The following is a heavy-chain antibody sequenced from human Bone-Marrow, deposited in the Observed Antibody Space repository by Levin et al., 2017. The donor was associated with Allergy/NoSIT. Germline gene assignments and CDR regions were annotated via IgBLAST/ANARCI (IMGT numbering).Heavy chain of an antibody. J-gene: IGHJ6*02. D-gene: IGHD5-18*01. CDR3: ARDLFKDVDTAMDYYYGMDV. CDR1: GFTFSSYA. CDR2: ISYDGSNK. V-gene: IGHV3-30*04. Sequence: PGGSLRLSCAASGFTFSSYAMHWVRQAPGKGLEWVAVISYDGSNKYYADSVKGRFTISRDNSKNTLYLQMNSLRAEDTAVYYCARDLFKDVDTAMDYYYGMDVWGQGTTVTVSS.